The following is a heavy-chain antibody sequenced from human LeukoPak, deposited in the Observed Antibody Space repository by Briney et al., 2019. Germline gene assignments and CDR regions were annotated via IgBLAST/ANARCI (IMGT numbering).Heavy chain of an antibody. CDR2: VYSDGST. Sequence: GGSLRLSCAASGLTVSNNYMTWVRQAPGKGLEWVSVVYSDGSTYYADSVKGRFTISRDSSKNTLYLQMNSLRAEDAAVYYCARWSGSWDFWGQGTLVTVSS. J-gene: IGHJ4*02. V-gene: IGHV3-53*01. CDR1: GLTVSNNY. CDR3: ARWSGSWDF. D-gene: IGHD1-26*01.